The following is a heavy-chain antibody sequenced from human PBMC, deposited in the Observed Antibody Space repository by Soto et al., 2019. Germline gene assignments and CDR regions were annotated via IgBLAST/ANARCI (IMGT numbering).Heavy chain of an antibody. CDR1: GGSISSYY. J-gene: IGHJ4*02. Sequence: PSEPLSLTCTVSGGSISSYYWNWIRQPPGKGLEWIGCIFYSGSTNYNPSLKSRVTISVDTSKNQFSLKLGSVTAADTAVYYCARADYHILNAYYKKQRYFDYWGQGTLVTV. CDR2: IFYSGST. D-gene: IGHD3-9*01. CDR3: ARADYHILNAYYKKQRYFDY. V-gene: IGHV4-59*01.